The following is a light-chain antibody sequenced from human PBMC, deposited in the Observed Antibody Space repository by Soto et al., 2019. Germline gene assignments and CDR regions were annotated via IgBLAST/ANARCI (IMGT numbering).Light chain of an antibody. CDR2: NRN. Sequence: QSVLTQPPSASGTPGQRITISCSGSSSNIGSHTVNWYQQLPGATPKVLIYNRNERPSGVPDRFSGSKSGSSASLAISSLQPEDEAHYYCAAWDDSLNGPRFGGGTQLTV. V-gene: IGLV1-44*01. CDR3: AAWDDSLNGPR. CDR1: SSNIGSHT. J-gene: IGLJ2*01.